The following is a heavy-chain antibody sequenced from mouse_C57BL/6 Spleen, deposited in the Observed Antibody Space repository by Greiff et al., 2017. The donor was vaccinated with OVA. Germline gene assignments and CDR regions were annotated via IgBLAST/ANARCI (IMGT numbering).Heavy chain of an antibody. J-gene: IGHJ4*01. CDR3: ARFIYYYGSSYDMDY. Sequence: EVKLVESGGGLVQPGGSLSLSCAASGFTFTDYYMSWVRQPPGKALEWLGFIRNKANGYTTEYSASVKGRFTISRDNSQSILYLQMNALRAEDSATYYCARFIYYYGSSYDMDYWGQGTSVTVSS. D-gene: IGHD1-1*01. CDR2: IRNKANGYTT. V-gene: IGHV7-3*01. CDR1: GFTFTDYY.